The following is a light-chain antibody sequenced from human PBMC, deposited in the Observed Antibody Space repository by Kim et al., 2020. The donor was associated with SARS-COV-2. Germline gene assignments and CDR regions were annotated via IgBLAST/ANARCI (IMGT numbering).Light chain of an antibody. CDR2: SAS. J-gene: IGKJ3*01. CDR1: QIINSNY. CDR3: QQYGTSPLT. Sequence: SPGESDTLSCRASQIINSNYLAWFQQKPGQAPRLLMFSASRRAAGVPERFSGSGSGTDFTLSIARLEADDFAVYYCQQYGTSPLTFGPGTKVDIK. V-gene: IGKV3-20*01.